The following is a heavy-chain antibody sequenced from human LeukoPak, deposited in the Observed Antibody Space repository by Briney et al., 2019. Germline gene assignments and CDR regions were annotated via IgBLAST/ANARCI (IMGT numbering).Heavy chain of an antibody. V-gene: IGHV1-2*02. J-gene: IGHJ4*02. CDR2: INPNSGGT. CDR3: AKDLLPGSYQPFDY. Sequence: ASVKVSCKASGYTFTGHYVHWVRQAPGQGLEWMGWINPNSGGTIYAQKFQGRVTTTRDTSISTAYMELSRLRSDDTAVYYCAKDLLPGSYQPFDYWGQGTLVTVSS. CDR1: GYTFTGHY. D-gene: IGHD1-26*01.